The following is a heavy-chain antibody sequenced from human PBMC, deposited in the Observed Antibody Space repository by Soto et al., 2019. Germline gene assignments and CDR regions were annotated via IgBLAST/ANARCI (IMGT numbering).Heavy chain of an antibody. CDR2: ISANGDNV. J-gene: IGHJ4*02. CDR1: GSTVDDYA. V-gene: IGHV3-9*01. CDR3: AKDMKWGGMTTIHYFDS. D-gene: IGHD4-17*01. Sequence: PGGSLRLSYVASGSTVDDYAMHWVRQAPGKGLEWVSGISANGDNVDYADSVKGRFTVSRDNAKNSLFLQMNSLRPEDTALYYCAKDMKWGGMTTIHYFDSWGQGTQVTV.